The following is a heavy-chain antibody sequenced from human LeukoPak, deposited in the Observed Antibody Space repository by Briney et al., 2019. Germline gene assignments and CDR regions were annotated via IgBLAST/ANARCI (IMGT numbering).Heavy chain of an antibody. Sequence: GGSLRLSCPASGFTVSSDYMSWVRQAPGKGLAWLSVIYSGGTTYYADSVKGRFTISRDNSKNTVYLQMNSLRVEDTAVYYCTRGGSVPATRSFDYWGQGTLVTVSS. J-gene: IGHJ4*02. CDR1: GFTVSSDY. CDR3: TRGGSVPATRSFDY. CDR2: IYSGGTT. V-gene: IGHV3-66*01. D-gene: IGHD6-19*01.